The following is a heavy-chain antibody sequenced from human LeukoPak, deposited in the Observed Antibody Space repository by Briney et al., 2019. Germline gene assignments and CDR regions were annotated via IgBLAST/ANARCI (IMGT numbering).Heavy chain of an antibody. J-gene: IGHJ5*02. V-gene: IGHV3-23*01. D-gene: IGHD3-22*01. CDR3: AKALGYYYDSSGYRRGWFDP. CDR1: GFSFSTHW. Sequence: GGSLRLSCAASGFSFSTHWMSWFRQAPGKGLEWVSAISGSGGGTYYADSVKGRFTISRDNSKNTLYLQMNSLRAEDTAVYYCAKALGYYYDSSGYRRGWFDPWGQGTLVTVSS. CDR2: ISGSGGGT.